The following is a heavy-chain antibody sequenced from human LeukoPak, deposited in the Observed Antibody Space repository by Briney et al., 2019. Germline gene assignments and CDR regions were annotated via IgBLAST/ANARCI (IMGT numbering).Heavy chain of an antibody. CDR1: GFSFSRYS. V-gene: IGHV3-48*04. CDR2: ISSSGTTI. CDR3: AREAGQWLVYYFDY. Sequence: PGGSLRLSCAASGFSFSRYSMNWVRQAPGKGLEWVSYISSSGTTIYYADSIKGRFTISRDNAKNSLYLQMNSLRAEDTAVYYCAREAGQWLVYYFDYWGQGTLVTVSS. D-gene: IGHD6-19*01. J-gene: IGHJ4*02.